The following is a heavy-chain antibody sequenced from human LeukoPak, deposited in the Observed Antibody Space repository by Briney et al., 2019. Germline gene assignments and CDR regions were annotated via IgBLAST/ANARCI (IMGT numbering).Heavy chain of an antibody. V-gene: IGHV4-39*07. CDR3: AREGGFYRPLDY. J-gene: IGHJ4*02. D-gene: IGHD2/OR15-2a*01. CDR2: VHLNGRT. Sequence: SETLSLTCTVSGGSISRSSSYWGWIRQPPGGGLEWIGEVHLNGRTHYSPSLESRVTMSADMSENHISLQLTSVTAADTAVYYCAREGGFYRPLDYSGPGTLVIVSS. CDR1: GGSISRSSSY.